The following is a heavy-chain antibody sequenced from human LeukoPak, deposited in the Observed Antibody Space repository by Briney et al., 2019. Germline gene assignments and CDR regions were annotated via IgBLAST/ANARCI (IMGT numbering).Heavy chain of an antibody. V-gene: IGHV1-3*01. CDR1: GYTFTSYA. J-gene: IGHJ4*02. CDR2: INAGNGNT. Sequence: ASVKVSCKASGYTFTSYAMHWVRQAPGQRLEWMGWINAGNGNTKYSQKLQGRVTITRDTSASTAYMELSSLRSEDTAVYYCAREGDSSGWQFDYWGQGTLVTVSS. CDR3: AREGDSSGWQFDY. D-gene: IGHD6-19*01.